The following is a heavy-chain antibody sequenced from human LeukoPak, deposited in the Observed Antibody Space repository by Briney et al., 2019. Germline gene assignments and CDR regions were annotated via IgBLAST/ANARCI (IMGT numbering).Heavy chain of an antibody. Sequence: GGSLRLSCAASGFTFSNAWMSWVRQAPGKGLGWVGRIKSKTDGGTTDYAAPVKGRFTISRDDSKNTLYLQMNSLKTEDTAVYYCTTGPQLGIYYYYYGMDVWGQGTTVTVSS. CDR3: TTGPQLGIYYYYYGMDV. CDR2: IKSKTDGGTT. V-gene: IGHV3-15*01. D-gene: IGHD1-1*01. J-gene: IGHJ6*02. CDR1: GFTFSNAW.